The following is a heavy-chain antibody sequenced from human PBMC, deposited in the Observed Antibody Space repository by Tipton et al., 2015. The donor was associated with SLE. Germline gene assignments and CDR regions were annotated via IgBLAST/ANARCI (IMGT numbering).Heavy chain of an antibody. V-gene: IGHV4-39*07. D-gene: IGHD6-13*01. Sequence: LRLSCTVSGGSISSSSYYWSWIRQPPGKGLEWIVEINHSGSTNYNPSLKSRVTISVDTSKNQFSLKLSSVTAADTAVYYCARVVAAAGTAFDIWGQGAMGTVSS. CDR1: GGSISSSSYY. CDR3: ARVVAAAGTAFDI. CDR2: INHSGST. J-gene: IGHJ3*02.